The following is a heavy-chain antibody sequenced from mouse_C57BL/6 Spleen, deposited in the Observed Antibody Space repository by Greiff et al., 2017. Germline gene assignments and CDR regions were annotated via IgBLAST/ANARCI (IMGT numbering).Heavy chain of an antibody. CDR2: INPSSGYT. CDR1: GYTFTSYT. D-gene: IGHD1-1*02. V-gene: IGHV1-4*01. Sequence: QVQLQQSGAELARPGASVKMSCKASGYTFTSYTMHWVKQRPGQGLEWIGYINPSSGYTKYNQKFKVKATLTADKSSSTAYMQRSSLTAEDAAYYYCGKERYDGSYEGYFDVWGTGTTVTVSS. J-gene: IGHJ1*03. CDR3: GKERYDGSYEGYFDV.